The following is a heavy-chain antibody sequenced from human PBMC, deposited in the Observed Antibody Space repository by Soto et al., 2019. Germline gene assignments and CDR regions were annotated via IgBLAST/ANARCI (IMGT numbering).Heavy chain of an antibody. Sequence: PGGSLRLSCAASGFTFSSYGMHWVRQAPGKGLEWVAVISYDGSNKYYADSVKGRFTTSRDNSKNSLYLQMNSLRAEDTAVYYCAPISDYYEGWGQGT. J-gene: IGHJ4*02. CDR3: APISDYYEG. V-gene: IGHV3-30*03. CDR2: ISYDGSNK. D-gene: IGHD3-22*01. CDR1: GFTFSSYG.